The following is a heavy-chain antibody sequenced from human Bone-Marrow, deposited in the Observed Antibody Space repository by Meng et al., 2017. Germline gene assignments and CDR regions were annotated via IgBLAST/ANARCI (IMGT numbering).Heavy chain of an antibody. CDR2: IYYSGST. CDR1: GGSISSGNHY. CDR3: ASLYGDSSVWYLDL. Sequence: VSLPGSGPGLVKPSQTLSLTCTVSGGSISSGNHYWSWIRQHPGKGLEYIGYIYYSGSTYYNPSLKSRVIISVDTSKNQFSLRLNSVTAADTAVYYCASLYGDSSVWYLDLWGRGTLVTVSS. D-gene: IGHD4-17*01. J-gene: IGHJ2*01. V-gene: IGHV4-31*03.